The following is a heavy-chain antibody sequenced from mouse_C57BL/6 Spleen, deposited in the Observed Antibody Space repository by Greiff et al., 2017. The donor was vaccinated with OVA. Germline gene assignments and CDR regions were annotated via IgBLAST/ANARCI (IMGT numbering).Heavy chain of an antibody. D-gene: IGHD2-4*01. V-gene: IGHV1-55*01. CDR3: ASIDDDYDEYHFDD. Sequence: QVQLQQPGPELVKPGASVNMSCKASGYTFTSYWITWVKQRPGQGLEWIGVIYPGSGSTNSNEPFSSKATLTVDTSSRTAYMLLSSLTSEDSAVYYCASIDDDYDEYHFDDWGQGTTLTVSS. CDR2: IYPGSGST. J-gene: IGHJ2*01. CDR1: GYTFTSYW.